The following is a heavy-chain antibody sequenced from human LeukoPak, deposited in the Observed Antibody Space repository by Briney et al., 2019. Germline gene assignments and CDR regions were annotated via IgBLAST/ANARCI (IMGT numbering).Heavy chain of an antibody. CDR1: GDSVSSNTAA. CDR2: TYYRSKWYY. D-gene: IGHD1-26*01. J-gene: IGHJ3*02. CDR3: ASDHWGAKDAFDI. Sequence: SQTLSLTCALSGDSVSSNTAAWNWIRQSPSRGLEWLGRTYYRSKWYYGYALSVKSRITINPDTSKNQFSLQLNSVTAEDTAVYYCASDHWGAKDAFDIWGQGTMVTVSS. V-gene: IGHV6-1*01.